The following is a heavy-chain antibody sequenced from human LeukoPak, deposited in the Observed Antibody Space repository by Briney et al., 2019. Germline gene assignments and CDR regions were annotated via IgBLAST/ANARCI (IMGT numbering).Heavy chain of an antibody. Sequence: SETLSLTCAVSGGSISSSSYYWGWIRQPPGKGLEWIGSIYYSGSTYYNPSLKSRVTISVDTSKNQFSLKLSSVTAADTGVYYCARVLVAAGSRGRGVDVWGQGTTVIVSS. CDR2: IYYSGST. CDR1: GGSISSSSYY. D-gene: IGHD3-10*01. V-gene: IGHV4-39*07. J-gene: IGHJ6*02. CDR3: ARVLVAAGSRGRGVDV.